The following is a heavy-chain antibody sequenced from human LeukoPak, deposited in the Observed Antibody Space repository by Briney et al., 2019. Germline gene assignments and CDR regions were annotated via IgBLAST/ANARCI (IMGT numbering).Heavy chain of an antibody. CDR3: TGHHQAYSRTY. CDR2: ISGGGVST. CDR1: GFTFSSFP. V-gene: IGHV3-23*01. Sequence: GGSLRLSCAASGFTFSSFPMSWVRQAPGKGLEWVSVISGGGVSTYYADSVKGRFTISRDNAKGTLYLQMSSLRAEDTAVYYCTGHHQAYSRTYWGQGTLVTVSS. J-gene: IGHJ4*02. D-gene: IGHD4-11*01.